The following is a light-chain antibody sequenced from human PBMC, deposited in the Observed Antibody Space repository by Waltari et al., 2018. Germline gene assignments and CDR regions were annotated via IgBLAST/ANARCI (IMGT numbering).Light chain of an antibody. CDR3: QASDSSTVE. V-gene: IGLV3-1*01. J-gene: IGLJ2*01. CDR1: KVGDKF. CDR2: QDS. Sequence: SYELTQPPSVSVSPGQTASITCSGEKVGDKFACWYQQKPGQSPVLVIYQDSKRPSVLPGRFSCSNSGNTATLTIRGTQAMDEADFYCQASDSSTVEFGGGTKLTVL.